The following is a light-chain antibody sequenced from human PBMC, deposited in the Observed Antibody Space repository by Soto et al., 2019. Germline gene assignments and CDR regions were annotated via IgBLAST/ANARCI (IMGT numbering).Light chain of an antibody. CDR1: QTVSNNY. CDR3: QQFGSYPLT. V-gene: IGKV3-20*01. CDR2: GTS. J-gene: IGKJ4*01. Sequence: ELVFTQSPGTLSFSPGERATRSCRASQTVSNNYLAWYQQKPGQAPRLLIYGTSSRATGIPDRFSGSGSGTDFTLTISRLEPEDFAVYYCQQFGSYPLTFGRGTKVDIK.